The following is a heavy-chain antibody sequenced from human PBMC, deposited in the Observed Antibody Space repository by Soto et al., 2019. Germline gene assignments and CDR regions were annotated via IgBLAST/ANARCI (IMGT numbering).Heavy chain of an antibody. CDR1: GGTSHRHA. D-gene: IGHD1-1*01. Sequence: QVQLVQSGAEVRKPGSSVKVSCTVSGGTSHRHAFSWVRQSPGHGFEWMGVFVPMFGAPTYADKFQARVYITADEDMAPVYMELTRMRSEDTAVYFCARVRMFTGQSATIAGVVNYFDSWGQGTLVTVS. V-gene: IGHV1-69*01. CDR2: FVPMFGAP. J-gene: IGHJ4*02. CDR3: ARVRMFTGQSATIAGVVNYFDS.